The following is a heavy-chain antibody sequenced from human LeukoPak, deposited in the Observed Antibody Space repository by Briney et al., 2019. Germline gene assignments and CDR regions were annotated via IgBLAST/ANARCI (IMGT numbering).Heavy chain of an antibody. V-gene: IGHV3-49*04. CDR1: GFAVSSNY. CDR3: TRNVLSQT. Sequence: PGGSLRLSCAASGFAVSSNYMSWVRQAPGKGLEWVAFIRSKAYGGTTEYAASVKGRFTISRDDSKSIAYLQMNSLKTEDTAVYYCTRNVLSQTWGQGTLVTVSS. D-gene: IGHD2-2*01. J-gene: IGHJ5*02. CDR2: IRSKAYGGTT.